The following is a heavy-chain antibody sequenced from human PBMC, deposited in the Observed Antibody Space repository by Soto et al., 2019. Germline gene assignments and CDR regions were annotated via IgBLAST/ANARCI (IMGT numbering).Heavy chain of an antibody. D-gene: IGHD3-3*01. V-gene: IGHV1-69*12. Sequence: QVQLVQSGAEVKKPGSSVKVSCKASGGTFSSYAISWVRQAPGQGLEWMGGIIPIFGTANYAQNFQGRVTITADESTSTAYMGLSSLRSEDTALYYCARVRVRFLEWLGSEGWGQGTLVTVSS. CDR2: IIPIFGTA. J-gene: IGHJ4*02. CDR3: ARVRVRFLEWLGSEG. CDR1: GGTFSSYA.